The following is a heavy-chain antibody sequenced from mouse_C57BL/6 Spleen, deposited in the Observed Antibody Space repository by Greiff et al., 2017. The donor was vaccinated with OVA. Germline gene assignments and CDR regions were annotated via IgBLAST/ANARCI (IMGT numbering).Heavy chain of an antibody. CDR3: ATSYKIGYYAMDY. D-gene: IGHD1-1*01. CDR1: GYTFTDYN. CDR2: INPNNGGT. J-gene: IGHJ4*01. V-gene: IGHV1-18*01. Sequence: VHVKQSGPELVKPGASVKIPCKASGYTFTDYNMDWVKQSHGKSLEWIGDINPNNGGTIYNQKFKGKATLTVDKSSSTAYMELRSLTSEDTAVYYCATSYKIGYYAMDYWGQGTSVTVSS.